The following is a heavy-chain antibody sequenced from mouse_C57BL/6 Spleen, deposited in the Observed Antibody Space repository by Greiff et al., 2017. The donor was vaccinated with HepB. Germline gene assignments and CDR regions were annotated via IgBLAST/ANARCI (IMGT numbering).Heavy chain of an antibody. J-gene: IGHJ4*01. Sequence: DVKLVESGGGLVQPGGSLSLSCAASGFTFTDYYMSWVRQPPGKALEWLGFIRNKANGYTTEYSASVKGRFTISRDNSQSILYLQMNALRAEDSATYYCARRGSSLYYAMDYWGQGTSVTVSS. CDR2: IRNKANGYTT. CDR3: ARRGSSLYYAMDY. D-gene: IGHD1-1*01. CDR1: GFTFTDYY. V-gene: IGHV7-3*01.